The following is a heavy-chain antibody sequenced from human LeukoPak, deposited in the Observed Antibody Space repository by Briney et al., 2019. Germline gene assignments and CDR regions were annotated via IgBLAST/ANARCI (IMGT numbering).Heavy chain of an antibody. D-gene: IGHD3-10*01. Sequence: ASVKVSCKASGYTFTGYYMHWVRQAPGQGLEWMGWINPNSGGTNYAQKFQGRVTMTRDTSISIAYMELSRLRSDDTAVYYCARDPTMVRGVIVYGMDVWGQGTTVTVSS. J-gene: IGHJ6*02. CDR3: ARDPTMVRGVIVYGMDV. V-gene: IGHV1-2*02. CDR1: GYTFTGYY. CDR2: INPNSGGT.